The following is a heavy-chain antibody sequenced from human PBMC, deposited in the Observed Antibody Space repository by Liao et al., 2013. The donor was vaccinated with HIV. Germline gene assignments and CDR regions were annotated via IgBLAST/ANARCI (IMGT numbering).Heavy chain of an antibody. CDR3: ARDRGDELAAHLFDY. CDR2: IYSSGSA. J-gene: IGHJ4*02. D-gene: IGHD5-12*01. V-gene: IGHV4-4*07. CDR1: GGSISSYY. Sequence: QVQLQESGPGLVKPSETLSLTCTVSGGSISSYYWSWIRQPAGKGLEWIGRIYSSGSANYNPSLKSRVTMSVDTSKNQFSLKLSSVTAADTAVYYCARDRGDELAAHLFDYWGQGTLVTVSS.